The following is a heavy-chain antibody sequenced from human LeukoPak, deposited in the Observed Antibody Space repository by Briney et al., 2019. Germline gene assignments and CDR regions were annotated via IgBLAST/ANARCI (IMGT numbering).Heavy chain of an antibody. CDR1: GFTFSKYD. J-gene: IGHJ4*02. V-gene: IGHV3-23*01. D-gene: IGHD5-18*01. CDR3: AKDGTGWAMASFDY. CDR2: ISRDGTT. Sequence: GGSLRLSCAASGFTFSKYDMYWIRQAPGKGLECVSVISRDGTTYYADSVKGRFTISRDNSKNTLYLQMNSLRAEDTAVYYCAKDGTGWAMASFDYWGQGTLVTVSS.